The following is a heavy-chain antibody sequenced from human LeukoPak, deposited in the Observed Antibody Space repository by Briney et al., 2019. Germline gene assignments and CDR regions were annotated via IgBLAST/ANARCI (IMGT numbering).Heavy chain of an antibody. CDR1: GFMFSSYG. J-gene: IGHJ6*02. V-gene: IGHV3-30*03. CDR3: ARDSGELLYDYYYYGMDV. D-gene: IGHD1-26*01. Sequence: GGSLRLSCAASGFMFSSYGMHWVRQAPGKGLEWVALISYDGTNKYYADSVKGRFTISRDNSKNTLYLQMNSLRAEDTAVYYCARDSGELLYDYYYYGMDVWGQGTTVTVSS. CDR2: ISYDGTNK.